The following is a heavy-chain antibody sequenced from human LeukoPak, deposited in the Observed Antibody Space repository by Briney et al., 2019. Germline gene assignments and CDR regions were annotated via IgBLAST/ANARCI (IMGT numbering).Heavy chain of an antibody. D-gene: IGHD3-10*01. V-gene: IGHV1-2*02. CDR1: GYTFTGYY. CDR3: ARRDYYGSGSYQYYFDL. Sequence: ASVKVSCKASGYTFTGYYMHWVRQAPGQGLEWMGWINPNSGGTKYAQEFQGRVTMTRDTSISTAYMELRRLTADDTAVYYCARRDYYGSGSYQYYFDLWGRGTLVTVSS. J-gene: IGHJ2*01. CDR2: INPNSGGT.